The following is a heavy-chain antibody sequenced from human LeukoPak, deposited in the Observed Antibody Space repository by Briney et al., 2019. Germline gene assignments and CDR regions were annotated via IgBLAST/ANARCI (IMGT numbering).Heavy chain of an antibody. D-gene: IGHD3-9*01. CDR1: GFTFSSYA. V-gene: IGHV3-23*01. CDR3: AKGLRYFDWPSDY. J-gene: IGHJ4*02. Sequence: PGGSLRLSCAASGFTFSSYAMSWVRQAPGKGLEWVSAISGGGGSTYYADSVKGRFTISRDNSKNTLYLQMNSLRAEDTAVYYCAKGLRYFDWPSDYWGQGTLVTVSS. CDR2: ISGGGGST.